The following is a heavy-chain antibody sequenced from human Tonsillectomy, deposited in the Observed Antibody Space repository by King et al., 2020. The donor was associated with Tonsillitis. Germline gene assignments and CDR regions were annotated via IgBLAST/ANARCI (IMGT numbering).Heavy chain of an antibody. J-gene: IGHJ3*01. CDR2: IGNDGKRK. Sequence: VQLVESGGGVVQPGGSLRLSCTASGFPFSKYGIYWVRQAPGKGPEWVTSIGNDGKRKYYGDSVKGRFTISRDNSKNTIYVQMNGLTVEDTAVYYCAKGVRXDYSDXXDALEXWGXGTMVTVS. D-gene: IGHD4-17*01. CDR3: AKGVRXDYSDXXDALEX. V-gene: IGHV3-30*02. CDR1: GFPFSKYG.